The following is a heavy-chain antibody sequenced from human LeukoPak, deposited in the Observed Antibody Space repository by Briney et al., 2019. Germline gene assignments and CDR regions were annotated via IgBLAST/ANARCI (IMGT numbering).Heavy chain of an antibody. V-gene: IGHV4-59*01. D-gene: IGHD1-26*01. CDR3: ARESFGVGAKGGSFDI. CDR1: GGSISSYY. Sequence: KSSETLSLTCTVSGGSISSYYWSWIRQPPGKGLEWIGYIYYSGSTNYNPSLKSRVTISVDTSKNQFSLKLSSVTAADTAVYYCARESFGVGAKGGSFDIWAKGQWSPSLQ. J-gene: IGHJ3*02. CDR2: IYYSGST.